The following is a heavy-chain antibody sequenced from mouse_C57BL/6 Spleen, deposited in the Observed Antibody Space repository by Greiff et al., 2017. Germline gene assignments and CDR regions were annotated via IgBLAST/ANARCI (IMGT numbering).Heavy chain of an antibody. CDR1: GYTFTSYW. J-gene: IGHJ2*01. V-gene: IGHV1-59*01. D-gene: IGHD1-1*01. Sequence: VQLQQPGAELVRPGTSVKLSCKASGYTFTSYWMHWVKQRPGQGLEWIGVIDPSDSYTNYNQKFKGKATLTVDTSSSTAYMQLSSLTSEDSAVYYCAREPGSKTGYWGQGTTLTVSS. CDR2: IDPSDSYT. CDR3: AREPGSKTGY.